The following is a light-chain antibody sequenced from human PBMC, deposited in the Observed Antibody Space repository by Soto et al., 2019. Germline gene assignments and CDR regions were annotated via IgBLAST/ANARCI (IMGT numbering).Light chain of an antibody. Sequence: EIVMTQSPATLSVSPGERATLSCRASQSVSSNLAWYQQKHGQATRLLIYGASTRANGIPARFSGSGSGTEFTLTLSSLQSEDFAVYYCQQYNNWRPWTFGQGTKVDIK. CDR3: QQYNNWRPWT. J-gene: IGKJ1*01. V-gene: IGKV3-15*01. CDR1: QSVSSN. CDR2: GAS.